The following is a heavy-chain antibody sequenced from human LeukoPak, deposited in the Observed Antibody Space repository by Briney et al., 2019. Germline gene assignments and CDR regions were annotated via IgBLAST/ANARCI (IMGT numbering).Heavy chain of an antibody. CDR1: GFTFSDYY. V-gene: IGHV3-11*01. D-gene: IGHD1-14*01. Sequence: GRSLRLSCAASGFTFSDYYMSWIRRAPGNGLEWVSYISSTDSTIYYADSVKGRFTISRDNAKNSLYLQMNSLRAEDTAVYYCASQIEPYYFDYWGQGTLVTVSS. CDR2: ISSTDSTI. CDR3: ASQIEPYYFDY. J-gene: IGHJ4*02.